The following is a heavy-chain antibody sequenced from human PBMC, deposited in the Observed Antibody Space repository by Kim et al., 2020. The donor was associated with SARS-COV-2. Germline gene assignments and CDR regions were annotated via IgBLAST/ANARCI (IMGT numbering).Heavy chain of an antibody. V-gene: IGHV7-4-1*02. J-gene: IGHJ4*01. Sequence: ASVKVSCKASGYTFTNNPINWVRQAPGQGLEWMGWINTKTGNPMYGQGFKGRFALSLDISVSTAYLDISSLKAEDTAVYYCARGPDPVDYCGHGTLVAVS. CDR1: GYTFTNNP. CDR3: ARGPDPVDY. CDR2: INTKTGNP.